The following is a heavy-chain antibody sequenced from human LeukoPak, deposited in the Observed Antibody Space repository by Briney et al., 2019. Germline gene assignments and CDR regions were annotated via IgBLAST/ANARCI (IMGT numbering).Heavy chain of an antibody. CDR3: ARIKRVGLAVVFRGTNYYYYGMDV. J-gene: IGHJ6*02. CDR2: IDWDDDK. CDR1: GFSLTTSGMS. D-gene: IGHD2-21*01. Sequence: SGPTLVNPTQTLTLTCTFSGFSLTTSGMSVGWIRQPPGKALEWLSRIDWDDDKYYSTSLKTRLAISKDTSKNQVVLTMTNMEPVDTATYYCARIKRVGLAVVFRGTNYYYYGMDVWGQGTTVTVSS. V-gene: IGHV2-70*11.